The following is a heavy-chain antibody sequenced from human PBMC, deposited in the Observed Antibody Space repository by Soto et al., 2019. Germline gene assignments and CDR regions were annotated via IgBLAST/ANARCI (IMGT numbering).Heavy chain of an antibody. V-gene: IGHV3-48*03. D-gene: IGHD6-19*01. Sequence: LRLSCAASGFTFSSYEMNWVRQAPGKGLEWVSYISSSGSTIYYADSVKGRFTISRDNAKNSLYLQMNSLRAEDTAVYYCAREPPVPSYSSGWYGYFDYWGQGTLVTVSS. CDR3: AREPPVPSYSSGWYGYFDY. CDR2: ISSSGSTI. J-gene: IGHJ4*02. CDR1: GFTFSSYE.